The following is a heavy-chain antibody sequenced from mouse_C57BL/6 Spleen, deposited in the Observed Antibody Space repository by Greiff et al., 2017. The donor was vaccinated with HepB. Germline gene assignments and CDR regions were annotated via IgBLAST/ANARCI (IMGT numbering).Heavy chain of an antibody. CDR3: AREGNPDFDY. CDR2: INPNNGGT. J-gene: IGHJ2*01. V-gene: IGHV1-26*01. CDR1: GYTFTDYY. Sequence: EVKLQQSGPELVKPGASVKISCKASGYTFTDYYMNWVKQSHGKSLEWIGDINPNNGGTSYNQKFKGKATLTVDKSSSTAYMELRSLTSEDSAVYYCAREGNPDFDYWGQGTTLTVSS.